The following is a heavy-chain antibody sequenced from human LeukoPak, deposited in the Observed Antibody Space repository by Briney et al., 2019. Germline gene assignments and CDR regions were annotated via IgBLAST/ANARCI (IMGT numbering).Heavy chain of an antibody. D-gene: IGHD5-12*01. Sequence: SETLSLTCTVSGGSISSSRYYWGWIRQPPGKGLEWIGSIYYTGSTYYNPSLRSRVSISVDTSKNQFTLKLSSVTAADTAVYYCARRGVVATPDANFWGQGTLVTVSS. CDR3: ARRGVVATPDANF. CDR2: IYYTGST. CDR1: GGSISSSRYY. J-gene: IGHJ4*02. V-gene: IGHV4-39*01.